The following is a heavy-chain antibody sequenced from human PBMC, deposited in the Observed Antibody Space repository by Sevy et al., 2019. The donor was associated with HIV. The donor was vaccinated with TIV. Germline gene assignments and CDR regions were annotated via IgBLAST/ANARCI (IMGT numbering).Heavy chain of an antibody. Sequence: GGSLRLSCTGSGFMYGDYAINWVRQAPGKGLEWLGFIRRKAYGGTTQYAASVKGRFTISRDDSKSIAYLQMNSLKTEDTAVYYCTRGAGVNILGPCDYWGQGTLVTVSS. CDR2: IRRKAYGGTT. D-gene: IGHD3-3*02. CDR1: GFMYGDYA. CDR3: TRGAGVNILGPCDY. V-gene: IGHV3-49*04. J-gene: IGHJ4*02.